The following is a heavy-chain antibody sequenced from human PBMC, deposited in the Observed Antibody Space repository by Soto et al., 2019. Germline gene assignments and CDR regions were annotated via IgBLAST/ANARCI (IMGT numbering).Heavy chain of an antibody. Sequence: GESLKISCTASGYSFTNYWIGWVRQMPGKGPEWMEIIYPGDSDTRYSPSFQGQVTISADKSTSTAYLLWSSLKASDTAIYFCAGSIFYYGMDVWGQGTTVTVSS. V-gene: IGHV5-51*01. CDR3: AGSIFYYGMDV. CDR2: IYPGDSDT. J-gene: IGHJ6*02. CDR1: GYSFTNYW.